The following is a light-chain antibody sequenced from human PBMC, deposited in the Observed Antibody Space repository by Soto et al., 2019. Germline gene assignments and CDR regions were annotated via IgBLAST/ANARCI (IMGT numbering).Light chain of an antibody. CDR3: QQANSFPLT. Sequence: IQMTQSPSSVSASVGDTITITWRANQRVGNWLAWYQQKPGTAPKLLIYGASTLQTGVPSRFSGSRSGTDFALTVTGLQPEDFATYYCQQANSFPLTFGGGTKVEIK. J-gene: IGKJ4*01. CDR2: GAS. CDR1: QRVGNW. V-gene: IGKV1D-12*01.